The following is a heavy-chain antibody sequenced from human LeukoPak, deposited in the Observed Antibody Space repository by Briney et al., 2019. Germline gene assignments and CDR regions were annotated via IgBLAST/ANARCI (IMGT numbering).Heavy chain of an antibody. CDR2: IYDSGST. Sequence: SETLSLTCTVSGGSISGHDWGWIRQPPGKGLEWIGYIYDSGSTTYNPSLKSRVTILVDTSKDQVSLKLSSVTAADTAVYYCARGRRGRYYDISRYNYFDYWGQGTLSASPQ. D-gene: IGHD3-22*01. CDR1: GGSISGHD. CDR3: ARGRRGRYYDISRYNYFDY. J-gene: IGHJ4*02. V-gene: IGHV4-59*11.